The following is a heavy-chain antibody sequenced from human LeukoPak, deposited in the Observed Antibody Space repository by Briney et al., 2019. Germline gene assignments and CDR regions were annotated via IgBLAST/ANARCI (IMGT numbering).Heavy chain of an antibody. J-gene: IGHJ3*02. CDR1: GGSISTGTYY. CDR3: ARGDYYGSGSYYNSAFDI. CDR2: IYTSGST. D-gene: IGHD3-10*01. V-gene: IGHV4-61*02. Sequence: SETLSLTCTVSGGSISTGTYYWSWLRQPAWKGLEWIGRIYTSGSTNYNPSLKSRVTISVDTSKKQFSLKLNSMTAADTAVYYCARGDYYGSGSYYNSAFDIWGQGTMVTVSS.